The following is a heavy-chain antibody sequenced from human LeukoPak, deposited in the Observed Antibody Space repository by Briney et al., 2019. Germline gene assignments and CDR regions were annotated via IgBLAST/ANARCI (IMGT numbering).Heavy chain of an antibody. Sequence: GGSLRLSCAASGFTVSSNYMSWARQAPGKGLEWVSVIYSGGSTYYSDSVKGRFTIYRDNSKNTLYLQMNSLRAEDTAVYYCARDRMGYYYFDYWGQGTLVTVSS. CDR1: GFTVSSNY. J-gene: IGHJ4*02. V-gene: IGHV3-66*01. D-gene: IGHD1-26*01. CDR3: ARDRMGYYYFDY. CDR2: IYSGGST.